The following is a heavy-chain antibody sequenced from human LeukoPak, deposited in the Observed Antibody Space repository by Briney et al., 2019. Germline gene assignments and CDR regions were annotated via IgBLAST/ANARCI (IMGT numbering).Heavy chain of an antibody. CDR2: MGVGGRPT. J-gene: IGHJ4*02. CDR3: AKDLNPREAGATIDY. V-gene: IGHV3-48*01. Sequence: GGSLSLSSAASGLSLSHYSMTWARPASGKGLEWNSYMGVGGRPTNYADSVKARFTISRDDAQNSLYLQMNSLRAEDTAVYHCAKDLNPREAGATIDYWGQGTLVTVSS. D-gene: IGHD1-26*01. CDR1: GLSLSHYS.